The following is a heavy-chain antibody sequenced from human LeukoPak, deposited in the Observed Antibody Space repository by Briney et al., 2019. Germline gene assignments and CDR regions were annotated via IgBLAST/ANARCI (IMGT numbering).Heavy chain of an antibody. J-gene: IGHJ6*02. CDR1: GFTFSIYA. CDR3: AKDYEITIFGVVSHGMDV. D-gene: IGHD3-3*01. CDR2: ISGSGGST. V-gene: IGHV3-23*01. Sequence: PGGSLRLSCAASGFTFSIYAMSWVRQAPGKGLEWVSTISGSGGSTYYADSVKGRFTISRDNSKNTLYLQMNSLRAEDTAVYYCAKDYEITIFGVVSHGMDVWGQGTTVTVSS.